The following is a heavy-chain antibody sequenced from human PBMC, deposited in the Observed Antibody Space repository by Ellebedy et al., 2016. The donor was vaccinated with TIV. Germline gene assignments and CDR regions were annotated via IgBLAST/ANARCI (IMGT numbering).Heavy chain of an antibody. CDR3: ARLAGYYDSSGYYIEYFQH. V-gene: IGHV5-51*01. CDR1: GYSFTSYW. CDR2: IYPGDSDT. J-gene: IGHJ1*01. D-gene: IGHD3-22*01. Sequence: GESLKISCKGSGYSFTSYWIGWVRQLPGKGLEWLGIIYPGDSDTSYSPSFQGQVTISADKSISTAYLQWSSLKASDTAMYYCARLAGYYDSSGYYIEYFQHWGQGTLVTVSS.